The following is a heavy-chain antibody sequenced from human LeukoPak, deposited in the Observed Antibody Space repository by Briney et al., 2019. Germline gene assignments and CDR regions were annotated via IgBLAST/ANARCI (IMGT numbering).Heavy chain of an antibody. D-gene: IGHD2/OR15-2a*01. CDR1: GGSFSGYY. J-gene: IGHJ5*02. CDR2: INHSGST. CDR3: ARRSYTLYNWFDP. V-gene: IGHV4-34*01. Sequence: PSETLSLTCAVYGGSFSGYYWSWIRQPPGKGLEWIGEINHSGSTNYNPSLKSRVTISADTSKNQFSLKLSSVTAADTAVYYCARRSYTLYNWFDPWGQGTLVTVSS.